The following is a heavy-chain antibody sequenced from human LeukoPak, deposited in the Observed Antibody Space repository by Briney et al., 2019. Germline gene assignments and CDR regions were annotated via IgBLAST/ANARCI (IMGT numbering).Heavy chain of an antibody. V-gene: IGHV4-4*09. CDR1: GGSISSYY. CDR2: IYTSGST. CDR3: VRGYCSSTSCSYYYYYYMDV. D-gene: IGHD2-2*01. J-gene: IGHJ6*03. Sequence: KPSETLSLTCTVSGGSISSYYWSWIRQPPGKGLEWIGYIYTSGSTNYNPSLKSRVTISVDTSKNQFSLKLSSVTAADTAVYYCVRGYCSSTSCSYYYYYYMDVWGKGTTVTVSS.